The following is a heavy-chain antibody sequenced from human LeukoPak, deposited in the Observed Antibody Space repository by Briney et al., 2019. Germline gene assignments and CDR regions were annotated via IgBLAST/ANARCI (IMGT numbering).Heavy chain of an antibody. CDR3: MKGHCDDSA. V-gene: IGHV3-7*01. Sequence: GGSLRLSCVASGFTFSNFWMSWVRQAPGKGPEWVANIKPDGYEKYYVDSVKGRFTISRDNTRNLLYLQMNSLRAEDTAVYYCMKGHCDDSAWDQGTLVTVSS. CDR1: GFTFSNFW. D-gene: IGHD4-17*01. CDR2: IKPDGYEK. J-gene: IGHJ5*02.